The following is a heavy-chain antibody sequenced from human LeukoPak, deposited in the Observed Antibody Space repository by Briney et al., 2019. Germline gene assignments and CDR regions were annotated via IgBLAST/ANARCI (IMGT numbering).Heavy chain of an antibody. CDR1: GFAFSSFA. Sequence: VGSLRLSCAASGFAFSSFAMSWVRQAPGKGLKGVSAISGSGGSTYYADSVKGRFTISRDNSNNTLYLQMNSRTGAHTLVYTRAKGSVGAKKRWFH. CDR2: ISGSGGST. V-gene: IGHV3-23*01. D-gene: IGHD1-26*01. CDR3: AKGSVGAKKRWFH. J-gene: IGHJ5*02.